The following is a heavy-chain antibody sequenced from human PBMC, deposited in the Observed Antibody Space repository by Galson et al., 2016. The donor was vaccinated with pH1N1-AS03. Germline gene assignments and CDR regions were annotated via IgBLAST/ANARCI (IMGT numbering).Heavy chain of an antibody. Sequence: FLRLSCAASGFSFSTYWMYWVRQAPGKGLVWLARINGDATTTNYADSVRGRFTISRDNAKNTLHLQMNSLRVEDTANYFCAKEVGSSGWFDACDLWGQGTVVTVSS. J-gene: IGHJ3*01. CDR1: GFSFSTYW. V-gene: IGHV3-74*01. CDR2: INGDATTT. CDR3: AKEVGSSGWFDACDL. D-gene: IGHD6-19*01.